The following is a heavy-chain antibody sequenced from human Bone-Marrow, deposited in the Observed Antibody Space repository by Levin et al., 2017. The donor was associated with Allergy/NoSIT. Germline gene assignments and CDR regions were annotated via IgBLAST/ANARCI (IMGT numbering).Heavy chain of an antibody. V-gene: IGHV3-53*01. D-gene: IGHD1-20*01. Sequence: GESLKISCAASGFTVTANYMSWVRQAPGKGLEWVSVIYRDGHGGTTYYADSVRGRFTISRDSSNNTLYLQMNNLRAEDTAVYYCARDLDDNANDALRYWGQGTLVTVSS. CDR1: GFTVTANY. CDR3: ARDLDDNANDALRY. CDR2: IYRDGHGGTT. J-gene: IGHJ4*02.